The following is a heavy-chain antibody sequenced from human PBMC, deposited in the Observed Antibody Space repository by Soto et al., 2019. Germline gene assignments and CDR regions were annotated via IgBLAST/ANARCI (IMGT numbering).Heavy chain of an antibody. CDR2: IIPILNSP. Sequence: SVKVSCKASGGTFGSYAITWVRRAPGQVLEWLGGIIPILNSPAYAQRFKARVVITADEITNTAYMELNSLRFDDTAVYYCAREAPYCTSATCPKFYDMDVGGQGTTVTVSS. CDR1: GGTFGSYA. V-gene: IGHV1-69*13. J-gene: IGHJ6*02. D-gene: IGHD2-2*01. CDR3: AREAPYCTSATCPKFYDMDV.